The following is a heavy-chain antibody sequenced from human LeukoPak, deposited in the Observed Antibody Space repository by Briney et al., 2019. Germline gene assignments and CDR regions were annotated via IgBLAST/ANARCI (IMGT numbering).Heavy chain of an antibody. V-gene: IGHV4-34*01. CDR1: GGSFSGYY. CDR2: INHSGST. Sequence: SETLSLTCAVYGGSFSGYYWSWIRQPPGKGLEWIGEINHSGSTNYNPSPKSRVTISVDTSKNQFSLKLSSVTAADTAVYYCARRPSVLRYFDWLRYYMDVWGKGTTVTVSS. D-gene: IGHD3-9*01. CDR3: ARRPSVLRYFDWLRYYMDV. J-gene: IGHJ6*03.